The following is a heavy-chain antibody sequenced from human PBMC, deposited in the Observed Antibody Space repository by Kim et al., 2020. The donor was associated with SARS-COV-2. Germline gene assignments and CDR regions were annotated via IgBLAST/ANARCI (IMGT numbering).Heavy chain of an antibody. V-gene: IGHV3-7*01. CDR3: ARDPFRGSLDY. J-gene: IGHJ4*02. CDR1: GFTFSNSW. CDR2: INEPGSDK. D-gene: IGHD3-10*01. Sequence: GGSLRLSCAVSGFTFSNSWMSWVRQVPGKGLEWVANINEPGSDKYYVDSLEGRFIISRDNAKNSLYLQMNSLRVEDTAVYFCARDPFRGSLDYWGQGALAFVS.